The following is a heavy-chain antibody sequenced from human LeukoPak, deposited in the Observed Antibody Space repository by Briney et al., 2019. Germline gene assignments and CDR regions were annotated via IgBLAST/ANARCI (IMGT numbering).Heavy chain of an antibody. V-gene: IGHV4-39*07. J-gene: IGHJ4*02. CDR1: GGSISSSSYY. CDR2: IYYRGST. CDR3: ARISWFGESSLDY. D-gene: IGHD3-10*01. Sequence: PSETLSLTCTVSGGSISSSSYYWGWIRQPPGRGLEWIGSIYYRGSTYYNPSLKSRLTVSVDTSKNQSSLKLSSVTAADTAVYYCARISWFGESSLDYWGQGTLVTVSS.